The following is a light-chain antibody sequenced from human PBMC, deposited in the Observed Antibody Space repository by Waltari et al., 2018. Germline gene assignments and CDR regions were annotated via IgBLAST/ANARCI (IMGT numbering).Light chain of an antibody. CDR2: AAS. J-gene: IGKJ4*01. V-gene: IGKV1-39*01. Sequence: DFQMTPPPSSLYASVGDRVTITCRASQSISTYLNWYQQKPGKAPNLLIYAASSLQSGVPSRFSGSGSGTDFTLTISSLQPEDFATYYCQQSYSPLTFGGGTKVEIK. CDR3: QQSYSPLT. CDR1: QSISTY.